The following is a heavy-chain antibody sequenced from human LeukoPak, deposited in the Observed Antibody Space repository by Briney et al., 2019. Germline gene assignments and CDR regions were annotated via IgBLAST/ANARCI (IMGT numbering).Heavy chain of an antibody. D-gene: IGHD3-22*01. J-gene: IGHJ4*02. CDR3: ARDPEELYYYGSRGYFDY. Sequence: SETLSLTCTVYGGSFSGYYWSWIRQPPGKGLEWIGEINYSGSTNYSPSLKSRVTISVDMSNNQFSLNLRSVTAADTAVYYCARDPEELYYYGSRGYFDYWGQGTLVTVSS. CDR2: INYSGST. V-gene: IGHV4-34*01. CDR1: GGSFSGYY.